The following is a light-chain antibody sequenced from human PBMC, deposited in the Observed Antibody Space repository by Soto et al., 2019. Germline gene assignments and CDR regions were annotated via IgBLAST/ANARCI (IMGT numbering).Light chain of an antibody. CDR1: QSISSW. J-gene: IGKJ1*01. V-gene: IGKV1-5*01. CDR2: AAS. Sequence: DIQMTQSPSTLSASVGDRVTITCRASQSISSWLAWYQQKPGKAPKRLIYAASNLQSGVPSRFSGSGSGTEFTLTISSLQPDDFATYYCQQYNSYWTFGQGTKVDIK. CDR3: QQYNSYWT.